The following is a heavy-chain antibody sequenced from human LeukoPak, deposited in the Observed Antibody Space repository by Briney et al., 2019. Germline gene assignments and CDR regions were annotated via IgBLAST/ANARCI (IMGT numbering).Heavy chain of an antibody. V-gene: IGHV4-30-4*08. CDR2: IYYSGST. D-gene: IGHD6-6*01. Sequence: SETLSLTCTVSGGSISSGDYYWSWIRQPPGKGLEWIGYIYYSGSTYYNPSLKSRVTISVDTSKNQFSLKLSSVTAADTAVYYCARGVWAGAFDIWGQGTMVTVSS. CDR1: GGSISSGDYY. J-gene: IGHJ3*02. CDR3: ARGVWAGAFDI.